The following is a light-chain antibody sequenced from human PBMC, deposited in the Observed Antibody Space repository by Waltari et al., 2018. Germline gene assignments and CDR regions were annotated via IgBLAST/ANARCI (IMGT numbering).Light chain of an antibody. V-gene: IGKV3-15*01. CDR3: QQYNNWPPYT. CDR1: QRITSN. J-gene: IGKJ2*01. CDR2: GAS. Sequence: EVLLTQSPATLSLSPGERATLSCRASQRITSNLAWYQQKPGQAPRLLIYGASNRATGIPARFSGSGSGTEFTLTIDSLQSEDFAVYYCQQYNNWPPYTFGQGTKLEIK.